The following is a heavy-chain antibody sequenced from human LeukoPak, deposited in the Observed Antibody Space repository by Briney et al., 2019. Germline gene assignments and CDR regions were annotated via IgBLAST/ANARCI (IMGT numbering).Heavy chain of an antibody. V-gene: IGHV3-7*01. J-gene: IGHJ4*02. CDR3: SRSLDY. Sequence: GGSLRLSCAASGFPFSDYWMDWVRQAPGKGMEWVANINQDGSEQYYAASVKGRFTISRGNAKNSLYLQMNILRAEDTAVYYCSRSLDYLGQGALVTVSS. CDR1: GFPFSDYW. CDR2: INQDGSEQ.